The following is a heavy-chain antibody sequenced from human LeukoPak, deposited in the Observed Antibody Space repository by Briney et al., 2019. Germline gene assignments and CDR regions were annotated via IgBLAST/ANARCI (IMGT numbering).Heavy chain of an antibody. CDR2: ISGSGDSP. CDR3: AKFGFRATAIHNYYGMDV. V-gene: IGHV3-23*01. D-gene: IGHD3-16*01. CDR1: GFTFSNYA. Sequence: GGSLRLSCAASGFTFSNYAMNWVRQTPGKGLEWVSGISGSGDSPYYADSVKGRFTISRDNSKNTLYLQMNSLRGEDTAVYFCAKFGFRATAIHNYYGMDVWGQGTTVTVSS. J-gene: IGHJ6*02.